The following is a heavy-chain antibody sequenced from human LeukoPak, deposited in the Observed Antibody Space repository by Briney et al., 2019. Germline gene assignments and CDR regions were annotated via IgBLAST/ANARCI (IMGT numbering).Heavy chain of an antibody. CDR3: ASQGALGEEDY. D-gene: IGHD3-10*01. Sequence: SQTLSLTCTVPGGSISSGSYYWSWIRQPAGKGLEWIGRIYTSGSTNYNPSLKSRVTISVDTSKNQFSLKLSSVTAADTAVYYCASQGALGEEDYWGQGTLVTVSS. J-gene: IGHJ4*02. CDR2: IYTSGST. V-gene: IGHV4-61*02. CDR1: GGSISSGSYY.